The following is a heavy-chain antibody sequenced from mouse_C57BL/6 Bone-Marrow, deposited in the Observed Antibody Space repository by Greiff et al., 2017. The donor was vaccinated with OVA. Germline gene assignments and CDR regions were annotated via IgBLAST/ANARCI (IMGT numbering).Heavy chain of an antibody. CDR1: GYSFTSYD. J-gene: IGHJ2*01. CDR2: IYPGSGYT. D-gene: IGHD1-1*01. CDR3: ARRGSTIRDYFDY. Sequence: VQLLQSGPELVKPGASVKISCKASGYSFTSYDIHWVKQRPGQGLEWIGWIYPGSGYTKYNEKFKGKATLTADTSSSTAYMQLSRLTSEDSAVYYCARRGSTIRDYFDYWGQGTTLTVSS. V-gene: IGHV1-66*01.